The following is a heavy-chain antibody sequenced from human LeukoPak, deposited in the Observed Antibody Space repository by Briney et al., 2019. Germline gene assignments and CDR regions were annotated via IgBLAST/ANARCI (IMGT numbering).Heavy chain of an antibody. Sequence: GASVKVSCKASGYTFNSYYMRWVRQAPGKGLEWMGIINPSGGSTSYAQKFQGRVTMTRDTSTSTVYMQLGSLRSEDTALYYCARSGSSISCPRDYWGQGTLVTVSS. CDR2: INPSGGST. CDR3: ARSGSSISCPRDY. D-gene: IGHD2-2*01. J-gene: IGHJ4*02. V-gene: IGHV1-46*02. CDR1: GYTFNSYY.